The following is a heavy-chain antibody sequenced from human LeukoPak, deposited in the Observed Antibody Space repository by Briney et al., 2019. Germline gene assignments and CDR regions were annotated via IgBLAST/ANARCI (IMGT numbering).Heavy chain of an antibody. CDR1: GYSISTGYY. J-gene: IGHJ1*01. Sequence: SETLSLTCTVSGYSISTGYYWGWIRQPPGKGLEWIGSIYHSGITYYNPSLKSRVTISIDTSKDQFSLKLSSVTAADTAVYYCASGGSRAEYFQHWGQGTLVTVSS. CDR3: ASGGSRAEYFQH. CDR2: IYHSGIT. D-gene: IGHD1-26*01. V-gene: IGHV4-38-2*02.